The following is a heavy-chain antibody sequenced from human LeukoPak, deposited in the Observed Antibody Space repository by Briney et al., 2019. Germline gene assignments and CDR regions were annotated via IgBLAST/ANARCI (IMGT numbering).Heavy chain of an antibody. Sequence: GGSLRLSCAASGFTFSGYAMSWVRQAPGEGLEWVSAINTGGDGTFYADSVKGRFTISRDNSINTQYLQMNSLRAEDTAVFYCATFGSGSRRTNSFDYWGQGTLVIVSS. D-gene: IGHD3-10*01. CDR2: INTGGDGT. CDR3: ATFGSGSRRTNSFDY. J-gene: IGHJ4*02. V-gene: IGHV3-23*01. CDR1: GFTFSGYA.